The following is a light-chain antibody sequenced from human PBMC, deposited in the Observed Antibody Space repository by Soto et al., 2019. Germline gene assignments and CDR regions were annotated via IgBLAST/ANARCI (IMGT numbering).Light chain of an antibody. CDR1: SSDVGGYNY. CDR2: DVR. V-gene: IGLV2-14*01. Sequence: HSVLTQPAYVVDPPGQSITISCTGTSSDVGGYNYVSWYQQHPGKAPKLMIYDVRNRPSGVSNRFSGSKSVNTASLTISGLQAEYEADYYCSSHTTISTYVFGTGTQLTVL. CDR3: SSHTTISTYV. J-gene: IGLJ1*01.